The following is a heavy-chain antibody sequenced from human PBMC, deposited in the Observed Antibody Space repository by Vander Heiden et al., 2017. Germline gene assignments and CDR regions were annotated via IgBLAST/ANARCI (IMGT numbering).Heavy chain of an antibody. V-gene: IGHV1-18*01. CDR1: GYTFTSYG. Sequence: QVQLVQSGAEVKKPGASVKVPCKASGYTFTSYGISWVRQAPGQGLEWMGWVSGYKANSNYAQKFQGRVTMTTDTSPTTAYMLLRSLRSDDTVGYYCVSDGYWVQGTLVTVSS. J-gene: IGHJ4*02. CDR3: VSDGY. CDR2: VSGYKANS.